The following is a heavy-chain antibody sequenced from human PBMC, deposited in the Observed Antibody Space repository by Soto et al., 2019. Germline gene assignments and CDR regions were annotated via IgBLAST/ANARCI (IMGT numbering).Heavy chain of an antibody. CDR3: ARNIDFGGDCYSSFGIDV. J-gene: IGHJ6*02. CDR1: GFTFSSYS. V-gene: IGHV3-21*01. D-gene: IGHD2-21*02. Sequence: EVQLVESGGGLVKPGGSLRLSCAASGFTFSSYSMNWVRQAPGKGLEWVSSISSSSSYIYYADSVKGRITISRDNAKNSLYLQMNSLRAEDTAVYYCARNIDFGGDCYSSFGIDVWGPWATVTLSS. CDR2: ISSSSSYI.